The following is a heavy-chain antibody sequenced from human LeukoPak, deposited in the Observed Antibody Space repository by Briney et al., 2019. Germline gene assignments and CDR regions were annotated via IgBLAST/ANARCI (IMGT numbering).Heavy chain of an antibody. Sequence: GALRLSCAASGFTFSSYGMHWVRQAPGKGLEWVTFIWFDGSDKYYADSVKGRFTISRDNSKNTLYLQMNSLRAEDTAVYYCACDYGGNSGVDYWGQGTLVTVSS. CDR1: GFTFSSYG. CDR3: ACDYGGNSGVDY. D-gene: IGHD4-23*01. V-gene: IGHV3-33*08. J-gene: IGHJ4*02. CDR2: IWFDGSDK.